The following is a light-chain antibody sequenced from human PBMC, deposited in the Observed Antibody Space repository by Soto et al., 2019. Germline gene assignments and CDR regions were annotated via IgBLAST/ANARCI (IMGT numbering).Light chain of an antibody. J-gene: IGLJ1*01. V-gene: IGLV2-23*01. CDR2: EAS. CDR3: CPFAGSGIYV. CDR1: SSDVGSHNL. Sequence: QSVLTQPASVPGSPGQSITISCTGTSSDVGSHNLVSWYQHYPGEVPKLIIFEASKRPSGVSNRFSGSKSGSTASLTISGLQAEDEADYYCCPFAGSGIYVFGTGTKVTVL.